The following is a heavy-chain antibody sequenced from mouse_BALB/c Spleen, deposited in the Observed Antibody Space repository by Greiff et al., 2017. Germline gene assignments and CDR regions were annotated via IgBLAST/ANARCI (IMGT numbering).Heavy chain of an antibody. D-gene: IGHD1-1*01. CDR3: ARPNYYGSLDY. CDR2: INPSSGYT. J-gene: IGHJ2*01. CDR1: GYTFTSYT. V-gene: IGHV1-4*02. Sequence: VQLKESAAELARPGASVKMSCKASGYTFTSYTMHWVKQRPGQGLEWIGYINPSSGYTEYNQKFKDKTTLTADKSSSTAYMQLSSLTSEDSAVYYCARPNYYGSLDYWGQGTTLTVSS.